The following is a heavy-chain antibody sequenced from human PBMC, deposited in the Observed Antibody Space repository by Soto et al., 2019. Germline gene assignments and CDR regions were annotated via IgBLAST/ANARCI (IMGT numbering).Heavy chain of an antibody. V-gene: IGHV3-7*01. CDR2: IKQDGSEK. J-gene: IGHJ6*03. CDR3: ARVQSGYDLYYYYMDV. Sequence: GGSLRLSCAASGFTFSSYWMSWVRQAPWKGLEWVANIKQDGSEKYYVDSVKGRFTISRDNAKNSLYLQMNSLRAEDTAVYYCARVQSGYDLYYYYMDVWGKGTTVTVSS. D-gene: IGHD5-12*01. CDR1: GFTFSSYW.